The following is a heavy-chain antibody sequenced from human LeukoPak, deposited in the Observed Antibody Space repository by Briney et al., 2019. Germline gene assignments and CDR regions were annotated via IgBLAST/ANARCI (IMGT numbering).Heavy chain of an antibody. CDR1: GGSISSYY. CDR3: ARQRLRYSSLYYFDY. CDR2: IYTSGST. J-gene: IGHJ4*02. V-gene: IGHV4-4*07. D-gene: IGHD6-13*01. Sequence: SETLSLTCTVSGGSISSYYWSWIRQPAGKGLEWIGRIYTSGSTNYNPSLKSRVTISVDTSKNQFSLKLSSVTAADTAVYYCARQRLRYSSLYYFDYWGQGTLVTVSS.